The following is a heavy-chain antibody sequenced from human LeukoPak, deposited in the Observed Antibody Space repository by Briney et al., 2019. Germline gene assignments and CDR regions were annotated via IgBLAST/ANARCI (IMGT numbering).Heavy chain of an antibody. D-gene: IGHD3-22*01. Sequence: PGGSLRLSCAASGFTVSSNYMSWVRQAPGKGLEWLANIKQDGSEKYYVDSVKGRFTISRDNVENSLDLQMNSLRVEDTAVYYCTRGPRGYDSSGAPWGQGTLVTVSS. CDR3: TRGPRGYDSSGAP. J-gene: IGHJ5*02. CDR2: IKQDGSEK. CDR1: GFTVSSNY. V-gene: IGHV3-7*01.